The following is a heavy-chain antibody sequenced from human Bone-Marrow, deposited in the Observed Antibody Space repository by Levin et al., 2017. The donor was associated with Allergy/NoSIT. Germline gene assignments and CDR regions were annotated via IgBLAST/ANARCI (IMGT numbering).Heavy chain of an antibody. V-gene: IGHV3-7*01. CDR1: GFTFTSFW. J-gene: IGHJ6*02. CDR3: AREEGWGYHYGMDV. Sequence: LSLTCAASGFTFTSFWMTWVRQAPGKGLEWVANMKQDGSETYYVDSVKGRFTISRDNAKNSVHLQMNSLRVDDTAVYYCAREEGWGYHYGMDVWGQGTTVTVSS. D-gene: IGHD3-16*02. CDR2: MKQDGSET.